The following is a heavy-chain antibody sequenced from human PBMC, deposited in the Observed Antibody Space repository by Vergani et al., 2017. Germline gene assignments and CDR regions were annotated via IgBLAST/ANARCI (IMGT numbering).Heavy chain of an antibody. D-gene: IGHD3-9*01. J-gene: IGHJ4*02. CDR3: ARGDYGILTGYRY. CDR2: INPSGGHT. V-gene: IGHV1-46*03. CDR1: GYTFSTYY. Sequence: VQLVQSGAEVKKSGASVKVSCKTSGYTFSTYYMHWVRQAPGQGLEWMGIINPSGGHTNYAQKFQGRVTMTRDTSTSTVYMELSSLRSEDTAIYYCARGDYGILTGYRYWGQGTLVTVSA.